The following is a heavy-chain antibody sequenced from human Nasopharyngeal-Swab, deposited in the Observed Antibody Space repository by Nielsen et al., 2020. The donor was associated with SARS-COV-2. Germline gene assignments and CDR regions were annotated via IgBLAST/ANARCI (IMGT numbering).Heavy chain of an antibody. CDR2: ISHNSGT. J-gene: IGHJ5*02. Sequence: LRLSCIVPGVSITSQYWSWIRQPPGKGLEWIGYISHNSGTSYNPSLKSRVTMFMDTSKNQFSLRLTSVTAADTAVYYCAKEGATGWFDPCGQGTLVTVSS. V-gene: IGHV4-59*11. CDR3: AKEGATGWFDP. CDR1: GVSITSQY.